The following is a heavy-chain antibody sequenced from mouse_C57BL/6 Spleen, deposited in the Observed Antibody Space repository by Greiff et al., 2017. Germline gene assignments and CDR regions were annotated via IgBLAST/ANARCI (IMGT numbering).Heavy chain of an antibody. CDR1: GFTFSSYA. Sequence: EVHLVESGGGLVKPGGSLKLSCAASGFTFSSYAMSWVRQTPEKRLEWVATISDGGSYTYYPDNVKGRFTISRDNAKNHLYLQMSHLKSEDTAMYYCAREGPYYFDYWGQGTTLTVSS. CDR3: AREGPYYFDY. D-gene: IGHD3-3*01. J-gene: IGHJ2*01. CDR2: ISDGGSYT. V-gene: IGHV5-4*01.